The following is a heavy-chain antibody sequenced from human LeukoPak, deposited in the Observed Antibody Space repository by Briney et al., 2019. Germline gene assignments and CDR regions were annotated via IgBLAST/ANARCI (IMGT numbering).Heavy chain of an antibody. CDR3: ARDNHPPYYGSGSYGVNWFDP. Sequence: SETLSLTCTVSGGSISSGSYYWSWIRQPAGKGLEWIGRIYTSGSTNYNPSLKSRVTISVDTSKNQFSLKLSSVTAADTAVYYCARDNHPPYYGSGSYGVNWFDPWGQGTLSPSPQ. V-gene: IGHV4-61*02. CDR2: IYTSGST. D-gene: IGHD3-10*01. J-gene: IGHJ5*02. CDR1: GGSISSGSYY.